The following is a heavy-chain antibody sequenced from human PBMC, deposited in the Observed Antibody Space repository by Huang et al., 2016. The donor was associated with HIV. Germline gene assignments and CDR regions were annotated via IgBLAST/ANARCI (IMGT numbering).Heavy chain of an antibody. CDR3: AKESRWYSDLDN. V-gene: IGHV3-30*18. D-gene: IGHD2-15*01. CDR2: ISYDGSSG. Sequence: QVQLVESGGGVVQPGRCLRLSCVASGFTFTSFCMHGVRPARGKGREWVAVISYDGSSGSYSESVKGRFTISRDNPMDTLYLQMNSLRPDDTAVYYCAKESRWYSDLDNWGQGTLVTVSS. J-gene: IGHJ4*02. CDR1: GFTFTSFC.